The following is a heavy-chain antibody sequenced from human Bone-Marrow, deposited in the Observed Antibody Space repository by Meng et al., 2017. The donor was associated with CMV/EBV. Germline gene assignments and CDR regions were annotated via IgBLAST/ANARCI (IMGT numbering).Heavy chain of an antibody. J-gene: IGHJ5*02. CDR2: IIPILGIA. Sequence: SVKASCKASGGTFSSYTISWVRQAPGQGLEWMGRIIPILGIANYAQKFQGRVTITADKSTSTAYMELSSLRSEDTAVYYCARGPGYCGGDCYSRWFDPWGQGTLVTVSS. D-gene: IGHD2-21*01. V-gene: IGHV1-69*02. CDR1: GGTFSSYT. CDR3: ARGPGYCGGDCYSRWFDP.